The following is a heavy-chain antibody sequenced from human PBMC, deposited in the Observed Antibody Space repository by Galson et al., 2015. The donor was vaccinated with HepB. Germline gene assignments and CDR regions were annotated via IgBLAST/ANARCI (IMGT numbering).Heavy chain of an antibody. CDR1: GFTFSGSA. J-gene: IGHJ4*02. D-gene: IGHD6-13*01. CDR2: IGSKGSNYAT. CDR3: TRLGDFSGYSSS. V-gene: IGHV3-73*01. Sequence: SLRLSCAGSGFTFSGSAMHWVRQASGKGLEWVGRIGSKGSNYATAYTASVKGRFTISRDDSKNTAYLQMNSLRTEDTAVYYCTRLGDFSGYSSSWGQGTLVTVSS.